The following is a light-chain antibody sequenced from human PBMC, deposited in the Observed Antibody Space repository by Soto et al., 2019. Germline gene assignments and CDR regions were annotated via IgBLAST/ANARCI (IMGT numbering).Light chain of an antibody. CDR3: QQYGTSPYT. CDR1: QSVTSSY. V-gene: IGKV3-20*01. J-gene: IGKJ2*01. Sequence: EMVLTQSPGILSLSPGERATLSCRASQSVTSSYLAWYQQKPGQAPRLLIYGASSRATGIPDRFSGSGFWTDFTLTISRLEPEDFAVYYCQQYGTSPYTFGQGTKLEIK. CDR2: GAS.